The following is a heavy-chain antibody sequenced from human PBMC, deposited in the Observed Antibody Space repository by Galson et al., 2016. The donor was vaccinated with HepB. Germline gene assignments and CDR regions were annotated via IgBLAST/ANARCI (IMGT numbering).Heavy chain of an antibody. D-gene: IGHD3-22*01. CDR3: ARDPPRWGDYHSSGSFDH. CDR2: ISSGGRT. CDR1: GFTFSSYA. V-gene: IGHV3-66*01. J-gene: IGHJ4*02. Sequence: SLRLSCAASGFTFSSYAMTWVRQAPGKGLEWVSLISSGGRTHYADSVKGSFTISRDNSKNTLYLQLNSLRAEDTAVYYCARDPPRWGDYHSSGSFDHWGQGTLVTVSS.